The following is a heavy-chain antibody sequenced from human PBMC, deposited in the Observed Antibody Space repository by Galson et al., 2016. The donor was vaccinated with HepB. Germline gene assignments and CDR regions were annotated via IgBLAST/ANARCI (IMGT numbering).Heavy chain of an antibody. CDR3: VKDRGCPNCRYDY. V-gene: IGHV3-30*18. D-gene: IGHD1-1*01. Sequence: SLRLSCAASGFSFSASGIHWVRQAPGKGLQWVALIAYDGVYKYYADSVKGRFTISRDNSKHTVYLQMSSLRPEDTALYYCVKDRGCPNCRYDYWGQGALVTVSS. J-gene: IGHJ4*02. CDR1: GFSFSASG. CDR2: IAYDGVYK.